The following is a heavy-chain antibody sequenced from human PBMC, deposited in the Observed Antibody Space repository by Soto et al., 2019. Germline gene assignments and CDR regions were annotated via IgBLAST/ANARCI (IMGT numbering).Heavy chain of an antibody. V-gene: IGHV3-53*01. CDR1: GFSISDKF. CDR3: ARDSGYRSAYWEHYFDY. Sequence: GGSLRLSCATSGFSISDKFMSWVRQAPGKGLEWISVISSGGDPSYADSVKGRFTISRDITKNTLFLQMTSLRADDTAVYFCARDSGYRSAYWEHYFDYWGQGTLVTVSS. CDR2: ISSGGDP. D-gene: IGHD3-16*01. J-gene: IGHJ4*02.